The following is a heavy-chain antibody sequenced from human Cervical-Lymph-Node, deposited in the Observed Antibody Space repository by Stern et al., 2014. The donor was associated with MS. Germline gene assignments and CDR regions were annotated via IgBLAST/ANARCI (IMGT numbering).Heavy chain of an antibody. CDR3: ARDRLTVTTLDY. CDR1: GFTFSSYS. V-gene: IGHV3-21*01. CDR2: ISNSSSYL. Sequence: EVKLVQSGGGLVKPGGSLRLSCAASGFTFSSYSMNWVRQAPGKGLEWVSSISNSSSYLSYADSVQGRFTISRDHAKNSLYLQMNSLRAEDTAVYYCARDRLTVTTLDYWGQGTLVTVSS. D-gene: IGHD4-17*01. J-gene: IGHJ4*02.